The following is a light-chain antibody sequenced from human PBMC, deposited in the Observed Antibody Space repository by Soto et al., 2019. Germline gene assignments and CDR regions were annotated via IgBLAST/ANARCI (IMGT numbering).Light chain of an antibody. V-gene: IGLV2-14*01. CDR1: NSDVGAYNF. CDR2: EVN. Sequence: QSALTQPASVSGSPGQSITISCTGTNSDVGAYNFVSWYQQHPGKAPKLMIYEVNNRPSGVSDRFSGSKSGNTASLTISGLQTEDESHYYCCSYTSSNNRVFGTGTKLTVL. J-gene: IGLJ1*01. CDR3: CSYTSSNNRV.